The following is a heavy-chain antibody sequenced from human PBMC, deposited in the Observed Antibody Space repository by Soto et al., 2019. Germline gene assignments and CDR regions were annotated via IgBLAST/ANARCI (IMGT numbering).Heavy chain of an antibody. CDR2: IIPMSGKT. Sequence: SVNVSWKSSGVSFDRQDIRWLRKAAGQGLQWXGGIIPMSGKTPYAEEFQDRVTITADESTGTAYLELSSLTSEDTAVYYCARDGAAAGRPFDYWGQGTLVTVSS. J-gene: IGHJ4*02. V-gene: IGHV1-69*13. CDR3: ARDGAAAGRPFDY. CDR1: GVSFDRQD. D-gene: IGHD6-13*01.